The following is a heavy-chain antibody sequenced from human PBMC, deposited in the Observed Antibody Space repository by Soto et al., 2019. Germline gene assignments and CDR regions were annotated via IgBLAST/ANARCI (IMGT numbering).Heavy chain of an antibody. D-gene: IGHD3-10*01. CDR3: ARDRYGSTLDY. Sequence: SETLSLTCSISVGSISNYYWSWIRQSPGNRLEWIGYIHYSGVTNSNPSLKSRVAMSVDTSKNQFSLKLSSVTAADTAVYYCARDRYGSTLDYWGQGKLVTVSS. CDR2: IHYSGVT. J-gene: IGHJ4*02. CDR1: VGSISNYY. V-gene: IGHV4-59*01.